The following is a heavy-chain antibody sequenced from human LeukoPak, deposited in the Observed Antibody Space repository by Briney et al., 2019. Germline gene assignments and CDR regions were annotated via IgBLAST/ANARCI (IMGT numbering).Heavy chain of an antibody. D-gene: IGHD3-16*01. CDR2: IWYDGSNK. CDR3: AKEGAEGLHLGRFDC. Sequence: GRSLRLSCAASGLTFSIYGMHWVRQAPGKGLEWVAVIWYDGSNKYYADSVKGRFTISRDNSKNTLYLQMNSLRAEDTAVYYCAKEGAEGLHLGRFDCWGQGTLVTVSS. J-gene: IGHJ4*02. V-gene: IGHV3-33*06. CDR1: GLTFSIYG.